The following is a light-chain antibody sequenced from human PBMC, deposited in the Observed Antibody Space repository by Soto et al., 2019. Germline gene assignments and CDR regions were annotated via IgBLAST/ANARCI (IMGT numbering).Light chain of an antibody. J-gene: IGKJ4*01. V-gene: IGKV3-11*01. CDR3: LQRTHWL. CDR1: QNISNF. Sequence: EVALTQSPATLSLSPGDRATLSCRASQNISNFLAWYQQKPGQAPRLLIYDTSKRATGTPARFSGSGSGTDFTLTISSLEPEDFAVYYCLQRTHWLFGGGIKVDIK. CDR2: DTS.